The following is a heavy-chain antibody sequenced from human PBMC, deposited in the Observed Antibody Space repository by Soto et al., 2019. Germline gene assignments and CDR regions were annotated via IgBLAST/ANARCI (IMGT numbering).Heavy chain of an antibody. D-gene: IGHD5-18*01. Sequence: GASVKVSCKTFGYSFSSYGISWLRQAPGQGLEWMGWISGYNGHPIEAQKFQGRITMTIDTSTTTIYMELRSLRSDDTAVYYCARCIQQDYYYGMDVWGQGTTVTVSS. CDR2: ISGYNGHP. J-gene: IGHJ6*02. CDR1: GYSFSSYG. CDR3: ARCIQQDYYYGMDV. V-gene: IGHV1-18*01.